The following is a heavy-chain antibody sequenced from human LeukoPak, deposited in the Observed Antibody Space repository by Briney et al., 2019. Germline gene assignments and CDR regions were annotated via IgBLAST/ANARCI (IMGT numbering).Heavy chain of an antibody. CDR3: ARVRVATINRRRYYFDY. J-gene: IGHJ4*02. V-gene: IGHV4-34*01. D-gene: IGHD5-24*01. Sequence: PSETLSLTCGVYDESFSGYYWSWIRQPPGKGLEWIGEINQSGSTYYNPSLKSRVTISVDTSKNQFSLKLSSVTAADTAVYYCARVRVATINRRRYYFDYWGQGTLVTVSS. CDR1: DESFSGYY. CDR2: INQSGST.